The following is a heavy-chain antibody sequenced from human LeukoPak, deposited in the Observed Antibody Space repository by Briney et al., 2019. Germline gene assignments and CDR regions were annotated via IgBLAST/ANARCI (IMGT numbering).Heavy chain of an antibody. Sequence: SDTLSLTCTVSGGSISSTSYQRGWVRQPPGRGLEWIGNFYFGGNTYYNPSLNYRVTVSVDTSKNQFSLQLSSVTAADTAVYYCARLRRTAVTTYNYYHYMDVWGKGTTVTVSS. CDR1: GGSISSTSYQ. D-gene: IGHD4-11*01. V-gene: IGHV4-39*01. CDR3: ARLRRTAVTTYNYYHYMDV. CDR2: FYFGGNT. J-gene: IGHJ6*03.